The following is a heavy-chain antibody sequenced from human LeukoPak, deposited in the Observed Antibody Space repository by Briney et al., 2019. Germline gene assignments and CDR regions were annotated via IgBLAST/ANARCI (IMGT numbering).Heavy chain of an antibody. V-gene: IGHV3-30-3*01. Sequence: GGSLRLSCAASGFTFSSYAMHWVRQAPGKGLEWVAVISYDGSNKYYADSVKGRFTISRDNSKNTLYLQMNSLRAEDTAVYYCARGIIAAAGTGDYYYYYGMDVWGQGTTVTVSS. CDR2: ISYDGSNK. J-gene: IGHJ6*02. CDR1: GFTFSSYA. CDR3: ARGIIAAAGTGDYYYYYGMDV. D-gene: IGHD6-13*01.